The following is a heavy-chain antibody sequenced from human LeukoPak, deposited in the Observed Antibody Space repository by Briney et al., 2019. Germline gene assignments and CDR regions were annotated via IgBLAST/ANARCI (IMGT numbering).Heavy chain of an antibody. Sequence: SVNVSCKASGGTFSSYAISWVRQAPGQGLEWMGGIIPIFGTANYAQKFQGRVTITADESTSTAYMELSSLRSEDTAVYYCARWEVVPAAMGSWFDPWGQGTLVTVSS. CDR2: IIPIFGTA. J-gene: IGHJ5*02. V-gene: IGHV1-69*13. D-gene: IGHD2-2*01. CDR3: ARWEVVPAAMGSWFDP. CDR1: GGTFSSYA.